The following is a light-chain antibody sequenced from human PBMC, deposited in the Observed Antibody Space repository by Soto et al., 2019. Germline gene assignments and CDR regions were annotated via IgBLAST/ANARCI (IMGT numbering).Light chain of an antibody. CDR1: QSVTSNY. J-gene: IGKJ4*01. Sequence: EIVLTQSPATLSLSPGERATLSCRASQSVTSNYLAWFQQKPGQAPRLLIYGASNRATGIPDRFSGSGSGTDFTLTISRLEPEDFAVYYCQQRSNWPLTFGGGTKVEIK. V-gene: IGKV3D-20*02. CDR2: GAS. CDR3: QQRSNWPLT.